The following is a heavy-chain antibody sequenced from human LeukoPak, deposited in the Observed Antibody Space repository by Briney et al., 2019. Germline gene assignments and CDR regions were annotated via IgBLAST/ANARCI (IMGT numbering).Heavy chain of an antibody. V-gene: IGHV3-48*02. D-gene: IGHD5-18*01. CDR2: ITLSSSTI. CDR3: VRGNNYGYGY. J-gene: IGHJ4*02. CDR1: GFTFSSYS. Sequence: PGGSLRLSCAASGFTFSSYSMNWVRQAPGKGLEWISYITLSSSTIYYADSVKGRFTISRDNAKNSLYLQMDSLRDEDTAVYYCVRGNNYGYGYWGQGTLVTVSS.